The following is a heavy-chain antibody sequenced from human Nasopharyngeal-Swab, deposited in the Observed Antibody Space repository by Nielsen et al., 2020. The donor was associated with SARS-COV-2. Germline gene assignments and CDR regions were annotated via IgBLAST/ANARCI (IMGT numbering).Heavy chain of an antibody. CDR2: IYPGDSDT. CDR1: GSSFTSYW. J-gene: IGHJ6*01. Sequence: GASLKISCKGSGSSFTSYWIGWVRQLPGKGLEWMGIIYPGDSDTRYSPSFQGQVTISADKSISTAYLQWSILKASDTAMYYCARAKAMTTFGGVIVSDYYYGMDVWGQGTTVTVSS. D-gene: IGHD3-16*02. CDR3: ARAKAMTTFGGVIVSDYYYGMDV. V-gene: IGHV5-51*01.